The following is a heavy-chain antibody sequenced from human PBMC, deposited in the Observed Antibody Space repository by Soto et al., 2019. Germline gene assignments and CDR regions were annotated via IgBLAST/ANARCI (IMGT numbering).Heavy chain of an antibody. J-gene: IGHJ4*02. Sequence: QLQLQESGPGLVKPSETLSLTCTVSDDSIRSSSYYWGWIRQPPGKGLEWIGNVYYRGNTYYNPSLESRVTISVDTSKKQFSLKLSSVTAADTAVCYCARVDSSGSLDYWGLGTLVTVSS. CDR1: DDSIRSSSYY. CDR2: VYYRGNT. CDR3: ARVDSSGSLDY. D-gene: IGHD3-22*01. V-gene: IGHV4-39*01.